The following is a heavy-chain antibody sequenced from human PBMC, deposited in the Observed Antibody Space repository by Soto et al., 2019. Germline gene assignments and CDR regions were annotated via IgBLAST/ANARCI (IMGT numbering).Heavy chain of an antibody. CDR2: IYHSGRT. CDR3: ARGGDWKFDY. J-gene: IGHJ4*02. V-gene: IGHV4-4*02. Sequence: QVQLQESGPGLVKPSGTLSLTCAVSGDSISSDKWWIWVRQPPGKGLEWIGEIYHSGRTNCNPSLKSRVTISVEKPKNQFCLELRSMTAADTAVYYCARGGDWKFDYWGQGSLVTVSS. D-gene: IGHD2-21*02. CDR1: GDSISSDKW.